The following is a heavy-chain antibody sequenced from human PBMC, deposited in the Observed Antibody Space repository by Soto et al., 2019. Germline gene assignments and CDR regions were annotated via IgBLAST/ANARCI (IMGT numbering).Heavy chain of an antibody. CDR3: ASNYKGSGYGMDV. Sequence: ASVKVSCKASGYTFTGYYMHWVRQAPGQGLEWMGWINPNSGGTNYAQKFQGWVTMTRDTSISTAYMELSRLRSDDTAVYYYASNYKGSGYGMDVWGQGTTVTVSS. D-gene: IGHD3-10*01. V-gene: IGHV1-2*04. CDR2: INPNSGGT. J-gene: IGHJ6*02. CDR1: GYTFTGYY.